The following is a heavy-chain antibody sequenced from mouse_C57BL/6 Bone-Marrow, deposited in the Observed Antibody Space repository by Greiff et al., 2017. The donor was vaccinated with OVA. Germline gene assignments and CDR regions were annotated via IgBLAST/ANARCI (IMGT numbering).Heavy chain of an antibody. Sequence: DVKLVESGGGLVQPTGSLKLSCAASGFSFNTYAMNWVRQAPGKGLEWVARIRSKSNNYATYYADSVKDRFTISRDDSESMLYLQMNNLKTEDTAMYYCVRHIYDGYWYFDVWGTGTTVTVSS. J-gene: IGHJ1*03. CDR3: VRHIYDGYWYFDV. CDR1: GFSFNTYA. V-gene: IGHV10-1*01. D-gene: IGHD2-3*01. CDR2: IRSKSNNYAT.